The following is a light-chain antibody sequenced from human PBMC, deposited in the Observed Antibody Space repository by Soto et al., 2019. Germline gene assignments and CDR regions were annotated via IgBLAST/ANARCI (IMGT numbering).Light chain of an antibody. V-gene: IGKV3-20*01. CDR3: QQYGSTPRT. CDR2: GAS. J-gene: IGKJ1*01. CDR1: QSVSSSY. Sequence: EIVLTQSPGTLSLSPGERATLSCRASQSVSSSYLAWYQQKPGQAPRLLIYGASSRATGIPDRFGGSGSGTDFTLTISSLEPEDFAVYYCQQYGSTPRTFGKGTQVEIK.